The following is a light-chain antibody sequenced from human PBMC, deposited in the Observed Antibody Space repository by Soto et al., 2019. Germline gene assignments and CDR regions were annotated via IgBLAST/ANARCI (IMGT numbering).Light chain of an antibody. V-gene: IGKV1-8*01. CDR1: QGISRY. J-gene: IGKJ1*01. CDR3: QQYYSYPQT. Sequence: AIRMTQSPSSFSASTGDRVTITCRASQGISRYLAWYQQKPGKAPKLLIYAASTLQGGLHSRFSGSGSATDFTIPISRLQSEDFATYYCQQYYSYPQTFGQGTKVEIK. CDR2: AAS.